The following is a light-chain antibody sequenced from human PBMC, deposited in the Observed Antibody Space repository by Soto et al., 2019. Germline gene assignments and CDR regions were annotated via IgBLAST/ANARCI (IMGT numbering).Light chain of an antibody. V-gene: IGKV1-9*01. CDR3: QQSFSTPIT. Sequence: DIQLTQSPSFLSASVGDRVTITCRASQGISSYLAWYQQKPGKAPKLLIYAASTLQSGVPSRFSGSGSGTDFTLTISSLLPEDFATYYCQQSFSTPITFGQGTRLEI. CDR1: QGISSY. J-gene: IGKJ5*01. CDR2: AAS.